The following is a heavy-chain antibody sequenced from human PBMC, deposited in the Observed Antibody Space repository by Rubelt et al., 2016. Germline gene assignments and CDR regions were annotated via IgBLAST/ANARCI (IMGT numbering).Heavy chain of an antibody. J-gene: IGHJ3*01. V-gene: IGHV4-34*01. Sequence: QVQLQQWGAGLLKPSETLSLTCAVYGGSFSGYYWSWIRQPPGKGLEWIGEINHSGSTNYNPSLKSRVTISVDTSKNQFSLKLSSVTAADTAMYYCARPRSFMTYDAFDVWGQGTMVTVSS. CDR1: GGSFSGYY. CDR3: ARPRSFMTYDAFDV. CDR2: INHSGST. D-gene: IGHD3-16*01.